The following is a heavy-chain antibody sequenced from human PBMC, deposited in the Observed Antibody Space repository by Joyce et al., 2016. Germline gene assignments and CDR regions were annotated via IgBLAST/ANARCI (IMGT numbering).Heavy chain of an antibody. Sequence: QVQLAESGGGVVQPGRSLRLSCATSGFTFSSYGMHWVRQAPGKGAEWVANIWHDGTNINYADSVKGRFTISRDDPRDTLYLQMNSLRAEDTAVYYCAREIGRYHPAPRPFGDFWGQGTQVTVSS. CDR1: GFTFSSYG. D-gene: IGHD6-6*01. CDR2: IWHDGTNI. V-gene: IGHV3-33*08. CDR3: AREIGRYHPAPRPFGDF. J-gene: IGHJ4*02.